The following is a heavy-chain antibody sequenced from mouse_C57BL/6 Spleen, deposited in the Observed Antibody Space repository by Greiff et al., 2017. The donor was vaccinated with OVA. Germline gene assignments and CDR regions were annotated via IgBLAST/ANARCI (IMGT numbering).Heavy chain of an antibody. Sequence: ESGPGLVKPSQSLSLTCSVTGYSITSGYYWNWIRQFPGNKLEWMGYISYDGSNNYNPSLKNRISITRDTSKNQFFLKLNSVTTEDTATYYCARERDYDVYFDVWGTGTTVTVSS. CDR3: ARERDYDVYFDV. CDR2: ISYDGSN. J-gene: IGHJ1*03. V-gene: IGHV3-6*01. CDR1: GYSITSGYY. D-gene: IGHD2-4*01.